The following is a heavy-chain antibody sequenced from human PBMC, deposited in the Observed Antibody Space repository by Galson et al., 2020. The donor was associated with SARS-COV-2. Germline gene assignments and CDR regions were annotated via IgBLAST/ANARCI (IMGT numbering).Heavy chain of an antibody. CDR1: GGSISSGSYY. CDR2: IHTSGST. D-gene: IGHD3-22*01. J-gene: IGHJ3*02. V-gene: IGHV4-61*02. Sequence: TLSLTCTVSGGSISSGSYYWSWIRQPAGKGLEWIGRIHTSGSTNYNPSLKSRVTISLDTSKNQFSLKLSSVTAADTAVYYCARSHDSSGNAVDIWVQGTMVTVSS. CDR3: ARSHDSSGNAVDI.